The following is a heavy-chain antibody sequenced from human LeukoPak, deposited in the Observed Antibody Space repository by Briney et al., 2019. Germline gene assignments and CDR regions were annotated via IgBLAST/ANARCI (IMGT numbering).Heavy chain of an antibody. CDR3: ARDSLEVWSGESQPLDP. V-gene: IGHV1-18*01. D-gene: IGHD3-10*01. Sequence: ASVKVSCKASGYTFTSYGISWVRQAPGQGLEWMGWISAYNGDTNYAQKIQGRVIMTTDTSTSTAYMELRSLRSDDTAVYYCARDSLEVWSGESQPLDPWGQGTLVTVSS. J-gene: IGHJ5*02. CDR1: GYTFTSYG. CDR2: ISAYNGDT.